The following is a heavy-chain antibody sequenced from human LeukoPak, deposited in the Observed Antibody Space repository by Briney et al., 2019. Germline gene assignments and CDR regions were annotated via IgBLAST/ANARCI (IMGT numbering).Heavy chain of an antibody. CDR2: ISWNSGSI. CDR1: GFTFDDYA. CDR3: AKDPGSPGDY. J-gene: IGHJ4*02. Sequence: GGSLRLSCAASGFTFDDYAMPWVRHAPGKGLEWVSGISWNSGSIVYADSVKGRFTISRDNAKNSLYLQMNSLRAEDTALYYCAKDPGSPGDYWGQGTLVTVSS. D-gene: IGHD2-15*01. V-gene: IGHV3-9*01.